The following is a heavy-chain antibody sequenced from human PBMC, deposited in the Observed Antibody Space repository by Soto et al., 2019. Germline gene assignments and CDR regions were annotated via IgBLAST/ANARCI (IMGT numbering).Heavy chain of an antibody. V-gene: IGHV1-3*01. CDR2: INAGNGNT. CDR1: GYSFIDHY. J-gene: IGHJ5*02. CDR3: ARVKGIAAAGKWFDP. Sequence: ASVKGSCKTSGYSFIDHYTHWVRQAPGQRLEWMGWINAGNGNTKYSQKFQGRVTITRDTSASTAYMELSSLRSEDTAVYYCARVKGIAAAGKWFDPWGQGTLVTVSS. D-gene: IGHD6-13*01.